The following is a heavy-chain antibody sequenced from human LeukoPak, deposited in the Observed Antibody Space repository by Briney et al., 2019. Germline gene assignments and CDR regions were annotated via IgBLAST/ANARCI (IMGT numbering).Heavy chain of an antibody. D-gene: IGHD6-6*01. J-gene: IGHJ1*01. Sequence: PGGSPRLSCAASGFTFSSYSMNWVRQAPEKGLEWVSSISSSSTYLYYAASVKGRFTISRDNAKNSLYLQMNSLRAEDTAVYYCARDFSTSSTAYFQHWGQGTLVTVSS. CDR1: GFTFSSYS. V-gene: IGHV3-21*01. CDR2: ISSSSTYL. CDR3: ARDFSTSSTAYFQH.